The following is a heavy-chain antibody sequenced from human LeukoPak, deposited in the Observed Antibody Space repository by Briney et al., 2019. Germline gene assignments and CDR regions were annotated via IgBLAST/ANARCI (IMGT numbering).Heavy chain of an antibody. CDR1: GFPMSSGGYY. V-gene: IGHV4-31*03. Sequence: SETLSLTCTVSGFPMSSGGYYWSWIRQYPGGGRVWIGYIYNGGISYYNPSIKSRLTILVDTSRNPFSGRLRTVTVADTAVYYCARGRSDRPFAPGGQGTPVTVSS. CDR2: IYNGGIS. CDR3: ARGRSDRPFAP. J-gene: IGHJ5*02.